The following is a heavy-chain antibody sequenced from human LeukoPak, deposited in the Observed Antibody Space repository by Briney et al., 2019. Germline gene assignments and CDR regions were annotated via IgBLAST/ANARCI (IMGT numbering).Heavy chain of an antibody. Sequence: SETLPLTCAVYGGSFSGYYWSWIRQPPGKGLEWIGEINHSGSTNYNPSLKSRVTISVDTSKNQFSLKLSSVTAADTAVYYCARHRRVLRYFDWLLPTYYMDVWGKGTTVTISS. J-gene: IGHJ6*03. D-gene: IGHD3-9*01. CDR1: GGSFSGYY. V-gene: IGHV4-34*01. CDR2: INHSGST. CDR3: ARHRRVLRYFDWLLPTYYMDV.